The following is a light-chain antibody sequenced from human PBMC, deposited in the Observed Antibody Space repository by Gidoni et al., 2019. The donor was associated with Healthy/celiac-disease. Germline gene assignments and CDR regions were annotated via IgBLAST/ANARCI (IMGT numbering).Light chain of an antibody. V-gene: IGKV1-5*03. CDR3: QQYNNLWT. CDR2: KAS. J-gene: IGKJ1*01. Sequence: DIQMTQSPSTLSDSVGDRVTIPCLASQSISSWLAWYQQKPGKAPKLLFYKASSLESGVPSRFSGRGSGTEFTLTISSLQPDDFATYYCQQYNNLWTFGQGTKVEIK. CDR1: QSISSW.